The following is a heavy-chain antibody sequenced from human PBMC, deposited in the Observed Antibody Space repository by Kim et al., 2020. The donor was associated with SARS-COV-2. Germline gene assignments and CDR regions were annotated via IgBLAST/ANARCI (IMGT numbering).Heavy chain of an antibody. V-gene: IGHV4-39*01. CDR1: GGSISSSSYY. J-gene: IGHJ5*02. CDR3: ARPIGGYSYGLLGGGWFDP. Sequence: SETLSLTCTVSGGSISSSSYYWGWIRQPPGKGLEWIGSIYYSGSTYYNPSLKSRVTISVDTSKNQFSLKLSSVTAADTAVYYCARPIGGYSYGLLGGGWFDPWGQGTLVTVSS. CDR2: IYYSGST. D-gene: IGHD5-18*01.